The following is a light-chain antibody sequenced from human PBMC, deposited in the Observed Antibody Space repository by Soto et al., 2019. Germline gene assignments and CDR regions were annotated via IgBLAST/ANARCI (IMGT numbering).Light chain of an antibody. V-gene: IGKV3-15*01. CDR3: QQYFNWPRT. CDR1: QGVSNH. CDR2: AAS. J-gene: IGKJ1*01. Sequence: EIVMTQSPATLSVSPGERATLSCRASQGVSNHLAWYQQRPGQAPRLLIYAASTRATGIPARFSGSGSGTEFTLTISSLQSEDFAVYYCQQYFNWPRTFGQGTKVEIK.